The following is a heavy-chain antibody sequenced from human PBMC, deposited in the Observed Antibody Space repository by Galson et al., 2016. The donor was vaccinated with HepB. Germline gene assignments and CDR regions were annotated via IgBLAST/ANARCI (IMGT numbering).Heavy chain of an antibody. J-gene: IGHJ4*02. CDR3: ARAFSDYRSGTYYMNY. D-gene: IGHD3-10*01. CDR1: GATFSSYG. V-gene: IGHV1-69*13. CDR2: IIPMFGTP. Sequence: SVKVSCKASGATFSSYGISWVRQAPGQGLEWMGGIIPMFGTPQYAQKFQGRVKITADESTSTAYMEMSSLRSADTAVYYCARAFSDYRSGTYYMNYWGQGALVTVSS.